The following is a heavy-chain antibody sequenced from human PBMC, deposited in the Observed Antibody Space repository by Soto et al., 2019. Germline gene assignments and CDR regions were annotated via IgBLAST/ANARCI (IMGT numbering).Heavy chain of an antibody. Sequence: EVQLVESGGDLVQPGGSLRLSCAASRFAFSGYWMSWVRQAPGKGLEGVANIKQDGSEKYYVDSVKGRFTISRDNAKNSLYLQMNSLRVEDTAVYYCARATSVDAYWGQGTLVTVSS. V-gene: IGHV3-7*01. CDR1: RFAFSGYW. D-gene: IGHD5-12*01. J-gene: IGHJ4*02. CDR2: IKQDGSEK. CDR3: ARATSVDAY.